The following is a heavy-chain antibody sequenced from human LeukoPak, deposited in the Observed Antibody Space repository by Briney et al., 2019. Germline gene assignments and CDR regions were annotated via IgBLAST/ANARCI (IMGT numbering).Heavy chain of an antibody. J-gene: IGHJ4*02. CDR3: ASAFCSGGGCYQHYFDY. D-gene: IGHD2-15*01. Sequence: GGSLRLSCAASGFTFSSYSMNWVRQAPGKGLEWVSSFSSSSTYIYYADSVKGRFTISRDNAKNSLYLQMGSLRAEDTAVYYCASAFCSGGGCYQHYFDYWGQGTLVTVSS. V-gene: IGHV3-21*01. CDR1: GFTFSSYS. CDR2: FSSSSTYI.